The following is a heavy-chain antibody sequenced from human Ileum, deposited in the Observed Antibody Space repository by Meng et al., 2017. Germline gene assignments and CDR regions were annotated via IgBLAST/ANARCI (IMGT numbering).Heavy chain of an antibody. CDR1: SGSFTNNNYY. V-gene: IGHV4-39*01. CDR2: IYYGGST. CDR3: ARRAHYGDPPR. J-gene: IGHJ4*02. Sequence: QLRLQESGPGLVKPSETLSLTCSVSSGSFTNNNYYWVWIRRPPGKGPEWIGSIYYGGSTYYSPSLKSRVTISVDTSTNQFSLKLISVTAADTAVYYCARRAHYGDPPRWGQGTLVTVSS. D-gene: IGHD4-17*01.